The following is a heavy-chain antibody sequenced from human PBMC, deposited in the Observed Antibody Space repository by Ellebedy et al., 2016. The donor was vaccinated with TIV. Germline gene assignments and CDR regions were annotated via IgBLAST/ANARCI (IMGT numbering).Heavy chain of an antibody. CDR3: ARLGSQNYYYGMDV. CDR1: GFTFSSYS. J-gene: IGHJ6*02. CDR2: ISSSSSTI. V-gene: IGHV3-48*02. D-gene: IGHD3-10*01. Sequence: GESLKISCAASGFTFSSYSMNWVRQAPGKGLEWVSYISSSSSTIYYADSVKGRFTISRDNAKNSLYLQMNSLRDEDTAVYYCARLGSQNYYYGMDVWGQGTTVTVSS.